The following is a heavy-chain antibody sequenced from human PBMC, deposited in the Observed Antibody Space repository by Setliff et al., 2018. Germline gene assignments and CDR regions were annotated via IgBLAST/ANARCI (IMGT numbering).Heavy chain of an antibody. CDR2: IGPYNGNT. D-gene: IGHD1-20*01. CDR3: AKGGNITRETYYYYGMDV. V-gene: IGHV1-18*01. Sequence: GPSVKVSCKASGYTFTRYGISWVRQAPGKGFEWMGWIGPYNGNTYYAQKFQGRVAITTDTSTSTAYMELRSLRSDDTAVYYCAKGGNITRETYYYYGMDVWGQGTTVTVS. CDR1: GYTFTRYG. J-gene: IGHJ6*02.